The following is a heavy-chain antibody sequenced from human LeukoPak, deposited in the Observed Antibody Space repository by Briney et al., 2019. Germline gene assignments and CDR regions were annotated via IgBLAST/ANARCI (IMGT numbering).Heavy chain of an antibody. CDR1: GFTFSSYA. J-gene: IGHJ4*02. D-gene: IGHD1-26*01. CDR3: VTRGSSITYFPY. V-gene: IGHV3-23*01. CDR2: LSTSGTST. Sequence: GGSLRLSCAASGFTFSSYAMSWVRQAPGKGLEWVSGLSTSGTSTYHADSVKGRFTISRDNSKNTLHLQMNSLRAEDTAVYYCVTRGSSITYFPYWGQGTLVTVSS.